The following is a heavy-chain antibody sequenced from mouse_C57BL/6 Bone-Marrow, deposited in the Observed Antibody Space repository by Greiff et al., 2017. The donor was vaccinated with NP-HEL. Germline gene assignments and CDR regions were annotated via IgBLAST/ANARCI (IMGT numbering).Heavy chain of an antibody. CDR3: ARSNWEAYYYAMDY. J-gene: IGHJ4*01. V-gene: IGHV1-26*01. Sequence: EVMLQQSGPELVKPGASVKISCKASGYTFTDYYMNWVKQSHGKSLEWIGDINPNNGGTSYNQKFKGKATLTVDKSSSTAYMELRSLTSEDSAVYYCARSNWEAYYYAMDYWGQGTSVTVSS. CDR2: INPNNGGT. CDR1: GYTFTDYY. D-gene: IGHD4-1*01.